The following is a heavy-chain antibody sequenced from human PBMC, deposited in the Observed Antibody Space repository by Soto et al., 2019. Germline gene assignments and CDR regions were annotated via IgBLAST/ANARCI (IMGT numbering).Heavy chain of an antibody. V-gene: IGHV1-8*01. CDR1: GYTFTSHG. Sequence: QVQLVQSGAEVKKPGASVKVSCKAAGYTFTSHGSNWMRQATGQGLEWMGWMNPNSGHTNYAQKFQGRVTMTRDTSISTAYMELTNLRSEDTAIYYCASDMSTTWGQGTLVTVSS. J-gene: IGHJ5*02. D-gene: IGHD2-2*01. CDR2: MNPNSGHT. CDR3: ASDMSTT.